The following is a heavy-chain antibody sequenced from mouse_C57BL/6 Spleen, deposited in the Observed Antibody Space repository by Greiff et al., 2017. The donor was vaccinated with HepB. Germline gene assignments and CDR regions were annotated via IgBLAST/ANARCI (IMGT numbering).Heavy chain of an antibody. D-gene: IGHD2-1*01. Sequence: QVQLQQSGAELVRPGASVTLSCKASGYTFTDYEMHWVKQTPVHGLEWIGAIDPETGGTAYNQKFKGKAILTADKSTSTAYMELRSLTSGDSAVYYCTRWAYGNGFDDWGQGTTRTVSS. V-gene: IGHV1-15*01. CDR2: IDPETGGT. CDR1: GYTFTDYE. J-gene: IGHJ2*01. CDR3: TRWAYGNGFDD.